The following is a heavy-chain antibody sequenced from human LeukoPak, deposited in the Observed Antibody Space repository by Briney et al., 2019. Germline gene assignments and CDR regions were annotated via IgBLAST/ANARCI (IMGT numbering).Heavy chain of an antibody. J-gene: IGHJ4*02. V-gene: IGHV3-23*01. CDR1: GFTFSNYA. CDR2: ISTSGGST. CDR3: AKGTERYREVSSFDS. Sequence: PGGSLRLSCAASGFTFSNYAMSWVRQAPGKGLEWVSAISTSGGSTYHADSVKGRFTISRDNSENTLYLQMNSLRAEDTATYYCAKGTERYREVSSFDSWGQGTQVTVSS. D-gene: IGHD3-10*01.